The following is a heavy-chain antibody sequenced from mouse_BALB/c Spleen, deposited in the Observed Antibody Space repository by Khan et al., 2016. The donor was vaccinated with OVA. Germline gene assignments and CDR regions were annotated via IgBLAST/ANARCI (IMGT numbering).Heavy chain of an antibody. J-gene: IGHJ3*01. D-gene: IGHD1-1*01. CDR1: GFTFSTYG. Sequence: EVQRVESGGDVVKPGGSLKLSCAASGFTFSTYGMSWVRQTPDKRLEWVATVSTGGHYTYSPDTVKGRFTISRDNAKNTLYLHMSSLKSEDTAIFYCARLAYYYDSEGFAYWGQGTLVTVSA. CDR3: ARLAYYYDSEGFAY. CDR2: VSTGGHYT. V-gene: IGHV5-6*01.